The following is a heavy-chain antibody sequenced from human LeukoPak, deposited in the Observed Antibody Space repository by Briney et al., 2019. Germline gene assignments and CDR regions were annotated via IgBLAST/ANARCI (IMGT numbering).Heavy chain of an antibody. Sequence: ASVKVSCKASGYTFTNYYIHWVRRAPGQGLEWMGIINPSAGATNYAQKFQGRVTMTRDTSTTTVYMELSSLRSEDTAVYYCARGELVGVGVISVGWFDPWGQGTLVTVSS. J-gene: IGHJ5*02. D-gene: IGHD3-16*02. CDR3: ARGELVGVGVISVGWFDP. CDR2: INPSAGAT. CDR1: GYTFTNYY. V-gene: IGHV1-46*01.